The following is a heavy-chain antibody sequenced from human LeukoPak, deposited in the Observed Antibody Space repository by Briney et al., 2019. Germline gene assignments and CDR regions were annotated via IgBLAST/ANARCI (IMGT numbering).Heavy chain of an antibody. CDR1: GYTFTSYG. CDR2: ISAYNGNI. Sequence: ASVKVSCKASGYTFTSYGISWVRQAPGQGLEWMGWISAYNGNINYAQKLQGRVTMTTDTSTSTAYMELRSLRSDDTAVYYCARDDAPRFYDFWSGYFPITSYYFDYWGQGTLVTVSS. CDR3: ARDDAPRFYDFWSGYFPITSYYFDY. V-gene: IGHV1-18*01. J-gene: IGHJ4*02. D-gene: IGHD3-3*01.